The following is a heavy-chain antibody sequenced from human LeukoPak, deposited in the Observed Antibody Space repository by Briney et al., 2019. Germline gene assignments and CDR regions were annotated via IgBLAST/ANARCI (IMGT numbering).Heavy chain of an antibody. Sequence: SETLSLTCTVSGGSISSYYWSWIRQPPGKGLEWIGYISYSGSTNYNPSLKSRVTISVDTSKNQFSLKLTSVTAADTAVYYCSRRTPYSSGWYSFDYWGQGTLVTVSS. CDR3: SRRTPYSSGWYSFDY. CDR1: GGSISSYY. V-gene: IGHV4-59*08. D-gene: IGHD6-19*01. J-gene: IGHJ4*02. CDR2: ISYSGST.